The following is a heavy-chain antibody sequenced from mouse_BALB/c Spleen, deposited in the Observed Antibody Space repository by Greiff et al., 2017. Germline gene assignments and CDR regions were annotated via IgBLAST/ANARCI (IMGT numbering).Heavy chain of an antibody. CDR3: ARSGGNRAMDY. CDR2: IYPGDGDT. CDR1: GYAFSSYW. J-gene: IGHJ4*01. Sequence: QVHVKQSGAELVRPGSSVKISCKASGYAFSSYWMNWVKQRPGQGLEWIGQIYPGDGDTNYNGKFKGKATLTADKSSSTAYMQLSSLTSEDSAVYFCARSGGNRAMDYWGQGTSVTVSS. D-gene: IGHD2-1*01. V-gene: IGHV1-80*01.